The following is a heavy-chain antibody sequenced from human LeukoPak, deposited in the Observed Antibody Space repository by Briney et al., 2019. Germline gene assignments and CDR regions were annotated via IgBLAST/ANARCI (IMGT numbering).Heavy chain of an antibody. D-gene: IGHD1-1*01. J-gene: IGHJ4*02. CDR1: GASFSDYY. Sequence: SETLSLTCAVYGASFSDYYWSFIRQPPGKGLERIGEIHHSGNTNYNPSLKSRVTISVDTSKNQFSLNLTSVTAADTAVYFCARLQLEHYYFHYWGQGTLVTVSS. V-gene: IGHV4-34*01. CDR3: ARLQLEHYYFHY. CDR2: IHHSGNT.